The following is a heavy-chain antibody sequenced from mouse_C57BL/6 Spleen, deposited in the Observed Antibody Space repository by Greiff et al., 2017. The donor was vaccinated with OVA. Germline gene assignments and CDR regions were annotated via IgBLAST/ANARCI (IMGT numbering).Heavy chain of an antibody. D-gene: IGHD2-2*01. CDR3: TRQYGGGYQYYFDY. V-gene: IGHV1-15*01. CDR2: IDPETGGT. Sequence: VQLQQSGAELVRPGASVTLSCKASGYTFTDYEMHWVKQTPVHGLEWIGAIDPETGGTAYNQKFKGKAILTADKSSSTAYMELRSLTSEDSAVYYCTRQYGGGYQYYFDYWGQGTTLTVSS. J-gene: IGHJ2*01. CDR1: GYTFTDYE.